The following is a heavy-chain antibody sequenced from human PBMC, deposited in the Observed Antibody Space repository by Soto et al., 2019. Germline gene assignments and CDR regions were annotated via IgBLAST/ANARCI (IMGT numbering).Heavy chain of an antibody. V-gene: IGHV4-34*01. D-gene: IGHD5-18*01. CDR1: GGSFSDDASSSDWY. J-gene: IGHJ5*01. CDR2: IDRSGRT. CDR3: GKMLTGTSGHSDFDS. Sequence: SETLSLTCAVYGGSFSDDASSSDWYWNWIRQSPGKGLEWIGEIDRSGRTKYNPSLKSRVSISVDTSKNQFSLKLTSVTAADTAVYFCGKMLTGTSGHSDFDSWGQGTLVTVSS.